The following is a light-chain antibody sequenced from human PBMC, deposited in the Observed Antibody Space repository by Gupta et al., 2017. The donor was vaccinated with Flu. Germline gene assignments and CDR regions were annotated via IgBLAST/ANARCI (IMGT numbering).Light chain of an antibody. CDR2: DAS. Sequence: EVVLTQSPATQSLSPGERATLSCRASQSIRSYLAWYQQKPGQAPRLLIYDASNRATGIPARFSGSGSGTDFTLTISSLEPEDCAVDYCQKRSSVPLTFGGGTKVEIK. CDR1: QSIRSY. CDR3: QKRSSVPLT. V-gene: IGKV3-11*01. J-gene: IGKJ4*01.